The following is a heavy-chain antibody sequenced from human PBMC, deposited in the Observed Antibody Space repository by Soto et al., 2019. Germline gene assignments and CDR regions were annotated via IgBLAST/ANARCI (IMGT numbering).Heavy chain of an antibody. V-gene: IGHV4-31*03. CDR3: ARETYNWNRFDP. Sequence: PSETLSLTCTVSGGSISSGGYYWSWIRQHPGKGLEWIGYIYYSGSTYYNPSLKSRITISVDTSKNQFSLKLNSVTAADTAVYFCARETYNWNRFDPWGQGTLVTVSS. J-gene: IGHJ5*02. D-gene: IGHD1-20*01. CDR1: GGSISSGGYY. CDR2: IYYSGST.